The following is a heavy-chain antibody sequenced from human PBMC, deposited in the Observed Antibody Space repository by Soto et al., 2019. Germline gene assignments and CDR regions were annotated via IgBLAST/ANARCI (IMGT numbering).Heavy chain of an antibody. CDR2: ISGYNGNT. V-gene: IGHV1-18*01. CDR1: GYIFTSHG. J-gene: IGHJ5*02. D-gene: IGHD2-8*01. Sequence: QVQQVQSGTEVKKTGASVKVSCKASGYIFTSHGFSWVRQAPGQGLEWLGWISGYNGNTNYAQKFQGRLTMTTVIATRTACMALKSPRPDDTAVSYCTRGTIVLVEGWFDLWGQGNLVSVPS. CDR3: TRGTIVLVEGWFDL.